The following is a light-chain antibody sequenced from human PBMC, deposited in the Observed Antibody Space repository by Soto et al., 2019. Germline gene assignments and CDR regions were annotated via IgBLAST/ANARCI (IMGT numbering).Light chain of an antibody. J-gene: IGKJ1*01. V-gene: IGKV3-11*01. Sequence: EIVLTQSPATLSLSPGERATLSCRASQSVSSYLAWYQQKPGQAPRLLIYDASNRATGIPARFSGSGSGTDFTLTISSLEPEDFAVYYCQQPSNWPGPFGQGTKVEIK. CDR1: QSVSSY. CDR2: DAS. CDR3: QQPSNWPGP.